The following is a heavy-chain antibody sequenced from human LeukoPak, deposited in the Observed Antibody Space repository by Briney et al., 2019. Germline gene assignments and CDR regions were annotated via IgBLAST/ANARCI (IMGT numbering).Heavy chain of an antibody. V-gene: IGHV1-46*01. CDR2: INPSGGST. Sequence: ASVKVSCKASGYTFTSYYMHWVRQAPGQGLEWMGIINPSGGSTSYAQKFQGRVTMTRDTSTSTVYMELSSLRSEDTAVYYCATNEPSGSYPSWFDPWGQGTLVTVSS. J-gene: IGHJ5*02. CDR3: ATNEPSGSYPSWFDP. D-gene: IGHD1-26*01. CDR1: GYTFTSYY.